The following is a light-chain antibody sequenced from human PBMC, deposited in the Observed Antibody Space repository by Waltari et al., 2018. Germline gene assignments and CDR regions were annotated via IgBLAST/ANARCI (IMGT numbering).Light chain of an antibody. Sequence: DIQMTQSPSSLSASVGDRVTITCRASQGISNSLAWYQQIPGKAPNVLLYAASRLESGVPSRFSGSGSGTDYTLTISSLQPEDFATYYCQQYYSTPQTFGQGTRVEIK. CDR2: AAS. CDR3: QQYYSTPQT. J-gene: IGKJ1*01. V-gene: IGKV1-NL1*01. CDR1: QGISNS.